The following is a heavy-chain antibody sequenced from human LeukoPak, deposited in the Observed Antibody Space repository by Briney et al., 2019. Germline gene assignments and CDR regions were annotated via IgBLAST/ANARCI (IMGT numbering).Heavy chain of an antibody. CDR2: INPNSRGT. Sequence: ASVKVSCKASVYTFTDYYMHWVRQAPGQGLEWMGWINPNSRGTDSAQKFQGRLSMTRDTSISTAYMELSRLRSDDTAVYYCARRAREYSHDAFDIWGQGTMVTVSS. CDR3: ARRAREYSHDAFDI. D-gene: IGHD5-18*01. CDR1: VYTFTDYY. V-gene: IGHV1-2*02. J-gene: IGHJ3*02.